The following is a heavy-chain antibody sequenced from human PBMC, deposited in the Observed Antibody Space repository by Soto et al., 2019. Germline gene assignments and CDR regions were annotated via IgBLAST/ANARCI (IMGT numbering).Heavy chain of an antibody. CDR3: ARDPQGIAVAAFYYYGMDV. V-gene: IGHV6-1*01. D-gene: IGHD6-19*01. Sequence: SQTLSLTCAISGDSVSSNSAAWNWIRQSPSRGLEWLGRTYYRSKWYNDYAVSVKSRITINPDTSKNQFSLQLNSVTPEDTAVYYCARDPQGIAVAAFYYYGMDVWGQGTTVTVSS. J-gene: IGHJ6*02. CDR2: TYYRSKWYN. CDR1: GDSVSSNSAA.